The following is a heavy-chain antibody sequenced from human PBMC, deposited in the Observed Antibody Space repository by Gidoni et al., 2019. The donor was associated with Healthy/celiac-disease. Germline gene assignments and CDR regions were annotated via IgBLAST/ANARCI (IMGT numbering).Heavy chain of an antibody. CDR3: ARDLSVLRFLEWLNTTFDY. Sequence: GGSLRLSCAASGYTFSSYSMHWVRQAPGKGLEWVSSISSSSSYIYYADSVKGRFTISRDNAKNSLYPQMNSLSAEDTAVYYCARDLSVLRFLEWLNTTFDYWGQGTLVTVSS. CDR2: ISSSSSYI. J-gene: IGHJ4*02. V-gene: IGHV3-21*01. D-gene: IGHD3-3*01. CDR1: GYTFSSYS.